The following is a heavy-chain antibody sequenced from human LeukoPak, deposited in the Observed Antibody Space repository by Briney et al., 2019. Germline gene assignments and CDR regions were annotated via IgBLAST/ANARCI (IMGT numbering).Heavy chain of an antibody. V-gene: IGHV3-7*03. CDR2: IKQGGSEK. CDR1: GFTFSNYW. CDR3: ARDGDMITFGGVIVIPNFDY. J-gene: IGHJ4*02. D-gene: IGHD3-16*02. Sequence: GGSLRLSCAASGFTFSNYWMSWVRQAPGKGLEWVANIKQGGSEKYYVDSVKGRFTISRDNAKNSLYLQMNSLRAEDTAVYYCARDGDMITFGGVIVIPNFDYWGQGTLVTVSS.